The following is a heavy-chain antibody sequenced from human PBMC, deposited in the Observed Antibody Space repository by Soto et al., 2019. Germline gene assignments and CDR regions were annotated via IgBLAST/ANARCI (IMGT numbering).Heavy chain of an antibody. D-gene: IGHD3-10*01. CDR3: AREPMVRGVLYGMDV. V-gene: IGHV4-31*03. J-gene: IGHJ6*02. CDR2: IYYSGST. CDR1: GGSISSGGYY. Sequence: SETLSLTCTVSGGSISSGGYYWSWIRQHPGKGLEWIGYIYYSGSTYYNPSLKSRVTISVDTSKNQFSLKLSSVTAADTAVYYCAREPMVRGVLYGMDVCGQGTTVTVSS.